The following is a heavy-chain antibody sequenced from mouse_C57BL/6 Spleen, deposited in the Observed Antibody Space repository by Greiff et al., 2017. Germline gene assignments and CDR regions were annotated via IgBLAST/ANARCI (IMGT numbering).Heavy chain of an antibody. J-gene: IGHJ2*01. CDR2: IYPSDSET. Sequence: QVQLQQPGAELVRPGSSVKLSCKASGYTFTSYWMDWVKQRPGQGLEWIGNIYPSDSETHYNQKFKDKATLTVDKSSSTAYMQLSSLTSEDSAVYYSARIYYDYGENFDCWGQGGTRTVSS. V-gene: IGHV1-61*01. CDR1: GYTFTSYW. CDR3: ARIYYDYGENFDC. D-gene: IGHD2-4*01.